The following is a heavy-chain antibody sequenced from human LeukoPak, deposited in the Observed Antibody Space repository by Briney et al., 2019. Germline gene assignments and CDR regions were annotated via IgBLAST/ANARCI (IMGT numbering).Heavy chain of an antibody. CDR2: INPSSGGT. D-gene: IGHD6-13*01. J-gene: IGHJ5*02. Sequence: GASVKVSCKASGYTFTGYYMHWVRQAPGQGLEWMGWINPSSGGTNYAQKFQGRVTMTRDTSISTAYMELSRLRSDDTAVYYCARGLRIAAAGTGFDPWGQGTLVTVSS. V-gene: IGHV1-2*02. CDR1: GYTFTGYY. CDR3: ARGLRIAAAGTGFDP.